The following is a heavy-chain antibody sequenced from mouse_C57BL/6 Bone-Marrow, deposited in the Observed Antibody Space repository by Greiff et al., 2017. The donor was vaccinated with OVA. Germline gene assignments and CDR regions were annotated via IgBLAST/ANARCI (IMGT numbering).Heavy chain of an antibody. CDR2: ISSGSSTI. CDR3: ARRYGNYYAMDY. CDR1: GFTFSDYG. V-gene: IGHV5-17*01. Sequence: EVMLVESGGGLVKPGGSLKLSCAASGFTFSDYGMHWVRQAPEKGLEWVAYISSGSSTIYYADTVKGRFTISRDNAKNTLFLQMTSLRSEDTAMYYCARRYGNYYAMDYWGQGTSVTVSS. J-gene: IGHJ4*01. D-gene: IGHD2-1*01.